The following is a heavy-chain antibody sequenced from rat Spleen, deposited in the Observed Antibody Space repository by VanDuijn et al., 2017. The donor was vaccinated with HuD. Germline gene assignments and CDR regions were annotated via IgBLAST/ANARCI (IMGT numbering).Heavy chain of an antibody. V-gene: IGHV5-31*01. D-gene: IGHD1-9*01. CDR1: GFTFNNYW. CDR3: ARQGERLRVYLNWFAY. Sequence: EVQLVESGGGLVQPGRSLKLSCVASGFTFNNYWMTWIRQAPGRGLEWVASITNTGGGTYYPDSVKGRFTISRDNAKSTLYLQMDSLRSEDTATYYCARQGERLRVYLNWFAYWGQGTLVTVSS. J-gene: IGHJ3*01. CDR2: ITNTGGGT.